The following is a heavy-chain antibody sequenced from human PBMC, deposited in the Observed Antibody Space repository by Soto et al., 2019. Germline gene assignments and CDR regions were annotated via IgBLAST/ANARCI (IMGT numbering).Heavy chain of an antibody. J-gene: IGHJ5*02. CDR1: GFTFSSYA. V-gene: IGHV3-23*01. Sequence: HPGGSLRLSCAASGFTFSSYAMSWVRQAPGKGLEWVSAISGSGGSTYYADSVKGRFTISRDNSKNTLYLQMNSLRAEDTAVYYCAKDPGDFWSGYYHWFAPWGQGTLVTVSS. D-gene: IGHD3-3*01. CDR3: AKDPGDFWSGYYHWFAP. CDR2: ISGSGGST.